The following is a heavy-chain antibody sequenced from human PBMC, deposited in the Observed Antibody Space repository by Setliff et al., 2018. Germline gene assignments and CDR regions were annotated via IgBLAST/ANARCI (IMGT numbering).Heavy chain of an antibody. V-gene: IGHV4-59*08. CDR1: GVSISDFF. D-gene: IGHD2-2*01. Sequence: SETLSLTCTVSGVSISDFFWSWLRQPPGKGLEYIGFTYYSGDTNYNPSLKSRVTISVDTSKNQLSLKLSSVTAADTAVYYCATNPYQLLNFDYWGQGTLVTVSS. CDR3: ATNPYQLLNFDY. CDR2: TYYSGDT. J-gene: IGHJ4*02.